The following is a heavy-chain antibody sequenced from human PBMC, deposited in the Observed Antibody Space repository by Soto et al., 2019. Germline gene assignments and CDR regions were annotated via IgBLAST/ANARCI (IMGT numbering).Heavy chain of an antibody. Sequence: GGSLRLSCTVSGFTFGSHAMSWVRQAPGKGLECVSGISGSGGTTFYADSVKGRFTISRDNSKKTLYLQMNSLRAEDTAVYYCAKTPYDFWSSGQYLFDHWGQGTLVTVSS. V-gene: IGHV3-23*01. D-gene: IGHD3-3*01. CDR1: GFTFGSHA. CDR3: AKTPYDFWSSGQYLFDH. CDR2: ISGSGGTT. J-gene: IGHJ4*02.